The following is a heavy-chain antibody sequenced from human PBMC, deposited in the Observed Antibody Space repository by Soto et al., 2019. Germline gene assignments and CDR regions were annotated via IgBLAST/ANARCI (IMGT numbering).Heavy chain of an antibody. CDR1: GFTFSTCA. D-gene: IGHD6-19*01. CDR2: ISKSGSTT. CDR3: ARGAWCDC. Sequence: EVQLLESGGGLVQPGGSLRLSCAASGFTFSTCAMSWVRQAPGKGLEWVSTISKSGSTTYYADSVKGRFTISRDNSKNTLFLQMSSLRGDDTAVYYCARGAWCDCCGQGTLVTVSS. J-gene: IGHJ4*02. V-gene: IGHV3-23*01.